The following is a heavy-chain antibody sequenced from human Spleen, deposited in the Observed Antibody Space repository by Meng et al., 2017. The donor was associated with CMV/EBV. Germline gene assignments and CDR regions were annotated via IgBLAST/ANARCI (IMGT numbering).Heavy chain of an antibody. J-gene: IGHJ6*02. V-gene: IGHV1-8*02. Sequence: ASVKVSCKASGYSFIGNYIHWVRLAPGQGLEWMGWMNPKSGNTGHAQKFQGRVTMTRDTSTGTAYMELSTLRSEDTAVYYCARGPFYDSVWGSYRPVYHYAMDVWGQGTTVTVSS. D-gene: IGHD3-16*02. CDR2: MNPKSGNT. CDR3: ARGPFYDSVWGSYRPVYHYAMDV. CDR1: GYSFIGNY.